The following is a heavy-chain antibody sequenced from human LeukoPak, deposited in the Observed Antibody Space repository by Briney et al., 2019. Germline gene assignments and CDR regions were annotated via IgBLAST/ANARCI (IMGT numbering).Heavy chain of an antibody. J-gene: IGHJ4*02. CDR1: GFTFSSYA. Sequence: GGSPRLSCAACGFTFSSYAMHWVRQAPGKGLEWVAVISYDGSNKYYADSVKGRSTISRDNSKNTLYLQMNSLRAEDTAVYYCARAPMVRGVISSHFDYWGQGTLVTVSS. CDR2: ISYDGSNK. V-gene: IGHV3-30*04. CDR3: ARAPMVRGVISSHFDY. D-gene: IGHD3-10*01.